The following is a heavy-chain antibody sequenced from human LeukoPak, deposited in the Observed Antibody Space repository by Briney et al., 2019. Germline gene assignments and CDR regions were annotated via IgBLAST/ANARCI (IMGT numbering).Heavy chain of an antibody. CDR2: IYYSGST. V-gene: IGHV4-39*01. J-gene: IGHJ3*02. CDR3: ARAQSMIVVVIHGAFDI. Sequence: SETLSLTCTVSGGSISSSSYYWGWIRQPPGKGLEWIGSIYYSGSTYYNPSLKSRVTISVDTSKNQFSLKLSSVTAADTAVYYCARAQSMIVVVIHGAFDIWGQGTMVTVSS. D-gene: IGHD3-22*01. CDR1: GGSISSSSYY.